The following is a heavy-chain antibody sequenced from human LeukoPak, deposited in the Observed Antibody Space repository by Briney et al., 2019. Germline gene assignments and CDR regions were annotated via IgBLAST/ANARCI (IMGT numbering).Heavy chain of an antibody. D-gene: IGHD4-17*01. CDR3: ARARRGLRSSTWNYFDY. Sequence: PSETLSLTCTVSGGSISSYYWSWIRQPPGKGLEWIGYIYYSGSTNYSPSLKSRVTISVDTSKNQFSLKLSSVTAADTAVYYCARARRGLRSSTWNYFDYWGQGTLVTVFS. CDR1: GGSISSYY. CDR2: IYYSGST. V-gene: IGHV4-59*01. J-gene: IGHJ4*02.